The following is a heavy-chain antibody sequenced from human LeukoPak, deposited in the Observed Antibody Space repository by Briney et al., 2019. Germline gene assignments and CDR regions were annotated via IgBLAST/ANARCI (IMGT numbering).Heavy chain of an antibody. CDR1: GFTFSSYA. J-gene: IGHJ4*02. V-gene: IGHV3-23*01. CDR2: ISGSGGST. CDR3: AKEGSGTGSYYSFDY. Sequence: GGSLRLSCAASGFTFSSYAMSWVRQAPGKGLEWVSTISGSGGSTYYADSVKGRFTISRDNSKETLFLQMNSLRAEDTAVYYCAKEGSGTGSYYSFDYWGQGILVTVSS. D-gene: IGHD3-10*01.